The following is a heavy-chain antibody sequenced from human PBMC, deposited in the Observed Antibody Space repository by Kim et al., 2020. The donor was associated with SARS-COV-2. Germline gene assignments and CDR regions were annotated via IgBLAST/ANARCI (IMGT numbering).Heavy chain of an antibody. CDR3: AKDGGLRFLESVYFDY. J-gene: IGHJ4*02. V-gene: IGHV3-30*02. D-gene: IGHD3-3*01. Sequence: SVKGRFTISRDNSKNTLYLQMNSLRAEDTAVYYCAKDGGLRFLESVYFDYWGQGTLVTVSS.